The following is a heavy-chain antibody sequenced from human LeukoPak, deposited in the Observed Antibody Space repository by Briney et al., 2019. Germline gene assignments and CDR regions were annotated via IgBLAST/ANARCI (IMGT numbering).Heavy chain of an antibody. CDR3: ARAIGLDFDF. D-gene: IGHD2/OR15-2a*01. CDR2: INSVGSST. V-gene: IGHV3-74*01. J-gene: IGHJ4*02. CDR1: GFTFSGSW. Sequence: GGSLRLSCIASGFTFSGSWMHWVRQVPGKGLEWVSRINSVGSSTAYADSVKGRFTISRDNAKTMLYLQMNSLRADDTAMYYCARAIGLDFDFWGQGTLVTVSS.